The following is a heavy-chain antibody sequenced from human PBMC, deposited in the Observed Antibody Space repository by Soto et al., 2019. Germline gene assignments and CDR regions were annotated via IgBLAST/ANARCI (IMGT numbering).Heavy chain of an antibody. CDR1: GGSFSSGSYY. CDR2: IYYSGST. D-gene: IGHD2-21*02. V-gene: IGHV4-61*01. Sequence: PXATLSLTITVSGGSFSSGSYYWSWIRQPPGKGLEWIGYIYYSGSTNYNPSLKSRVTISVDTSKNQFSLKLSSVTAADTAVYYCARDAVYCGGDCYALWGQGTLVTVSS. J-gene: IGHJ4*02. CDR3: ARDAVYCGGDCYAL.